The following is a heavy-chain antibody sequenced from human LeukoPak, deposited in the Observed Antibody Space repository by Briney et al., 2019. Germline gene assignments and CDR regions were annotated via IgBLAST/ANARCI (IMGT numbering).Heavy chain of an antibody. V-gene: IGHV3-23*01. CDR2: ISGSGYTT. J-gene: IGHJ4*02. CDR1: GFTFSSYA. D-gene: IGHD3-10*01. Sequence: PGGSLRLSCAASGFTFSSYAMNWVRQAPGRGLEWVSSISGSGYTTHYADSVQGRFTISRNNSNNTLYLQMNSLRVEDTAVYYCAKAMSSDWYGGPDYWGQGTLVTVSS. CDR3: AKAMSSDWYGGPDY.